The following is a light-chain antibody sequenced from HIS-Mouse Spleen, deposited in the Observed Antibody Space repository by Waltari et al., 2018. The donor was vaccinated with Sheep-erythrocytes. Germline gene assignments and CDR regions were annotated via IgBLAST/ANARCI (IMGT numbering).Light chain of an antibody. CDR3: CSYAGSYNHV. J-gene: IGLJ1*01. CDR2: DVS. Sequence: QSALTQPRSVSGSPGQSVTISCTGTRSHVGRYNYVSWYQQHPGKAPKLMIYDVSKRPSGVPDRFSGSKSGNTASLTISGLQAEDEADYYCCSYAGSYNHVFATGTKVTVL. V-gene: IGLV2-11*01. CDR1: RSHVGRYNY.